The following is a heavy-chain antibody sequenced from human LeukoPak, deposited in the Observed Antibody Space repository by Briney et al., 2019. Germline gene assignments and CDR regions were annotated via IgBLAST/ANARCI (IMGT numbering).Heavy chain of an antibody. CDR3: ARGGYSGYETSDY. CDR1: GYTFTGYY. V-gene: IGHV1-2*02. D-gene: IGHD5-12*01. Sequence: ASVKDSCKASGYTFTGYYMHWVRPAPGQGLEWMGWINPNNGGTKYAHKLQSGVTMSTDTSISTACMELSRLRSDDTAFYYCARGGYSGYETSDYWGQGTLVTVSS. CDR2: INPNNGGT. J-gene: IGHJ4*02.